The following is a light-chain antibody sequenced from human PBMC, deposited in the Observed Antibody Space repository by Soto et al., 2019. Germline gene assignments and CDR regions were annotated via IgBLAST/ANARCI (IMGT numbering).Light chain of an antibody. Sequence: QSALTQPASVSGSPGQSITISCTGTSSDVGGYNSVSWYQHHPGEAPNLMIYEVTNRHSGVSNRFSGSKSGNTASLTISGLQAEDEADYYCSSFTSSSTWVFGGGTKLTVL. CDR2: EVT. CDR3: SSFTSSSTWV. CDR1: SSDVGGYNS. J-gene: IGLJ3*02. V-gene: IGLV2-14*01.